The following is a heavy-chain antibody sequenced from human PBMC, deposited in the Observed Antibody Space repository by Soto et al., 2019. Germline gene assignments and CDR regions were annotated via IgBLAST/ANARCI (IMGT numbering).Heavy chain of an antibody. D-gene: IGHD2-2*01. J-gene: IGHJ5*02. V-gene: IGHV4-30-2*01. CDR3: ARVPDR. CDR2: IYHSGST. CDR1: GGSISSGGYS. Sequence: PSETLSLTCAVAGGSISSGGYSWSWIRQPPGKGPEWIGYIYHSGSTYYNPSLKSRVTISVDRSKNQFSLKLSSVTAADTAVYYCARVPDRWGQGTLVTVSS.